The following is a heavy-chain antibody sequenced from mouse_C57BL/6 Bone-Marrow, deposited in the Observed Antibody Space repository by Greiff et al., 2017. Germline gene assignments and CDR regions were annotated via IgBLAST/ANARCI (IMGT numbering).Heavy chain of an antibody. CDR3: ARGGIYYGNYVGYWYFDV. Sequence: QVQLQQPGAELVMPGASVKLSCKASGYTFTSYWMHWVKQRPGQGLEWIGEIDPSDSYTNYNQKFKGKSTLTVDKSSSTAYMQLSSLTSEDSAVYYCARGGIYYGNYVGYWYFDVWGTVTTVTVSS. CDR2: IDPSDSYT. D-gene: IGHD2-1*01. CDR1: GYTFTSYW. V-gene: IGHV1-69*01. J-gene: IGHJ1*03.